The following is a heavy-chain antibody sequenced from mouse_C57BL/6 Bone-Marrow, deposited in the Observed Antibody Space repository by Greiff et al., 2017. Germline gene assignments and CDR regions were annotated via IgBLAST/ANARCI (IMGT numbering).Heavy chain of an antibody. CDR1: GFTFSSYA. CDR2: ISDGGSYT. J-gene: IGHJ2*01. D-gene: IGHD2-3*01. Sequence: EVQGVESGGGLVKPGGSLTLSCAASGFTFSSYAMSWVRQTPEKRLEWVATISDGGSYTYYPDNVKGRFTISRDNAKNILYLQMSHLKAEDTAMYYCARDGDGYYVPFDYWGQGTTLTVSS. CDR3: ARDGDGYYVPFDY. V-gene: IGHV5-4*01.